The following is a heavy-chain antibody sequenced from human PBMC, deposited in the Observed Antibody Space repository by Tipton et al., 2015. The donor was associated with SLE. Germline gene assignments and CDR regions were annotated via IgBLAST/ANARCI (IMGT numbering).Heavy chain of an antibody. D-gene: IGHD3-10*01. CDR3: ATRTRYYYGSGTLFDI. CDR1: GGSFSGYY. Sequence: TLSLTCAVYGGSFSGYYWGWIRQPPGKGLEWIGSIYYSGSTNYNPSLKSRVTISVDTSKNQFSLKLSSVTAADTAVYYCATRTRYYYGSGTLFDIWGQGTMVTVSS. J-gene: IGHJ3*02. V-gene: IGHV4-34*01. CDR2: IYYSGST.